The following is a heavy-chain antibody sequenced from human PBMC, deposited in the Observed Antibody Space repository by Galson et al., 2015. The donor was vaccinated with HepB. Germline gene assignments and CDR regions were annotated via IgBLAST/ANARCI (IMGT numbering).Heavy chain of an antibody. D-gene: IGHD3-3*02. V-gene: IGHV3-21*01. J-gene: IGHJ4*02. Sequence: SLRLSCAASGFTFSSYSMNWVRQAPGRGLEWVSSITSSSSYIYYADSVKGRFTISRDNAKNSLFLQMNSLRAGDTAVYYCARGGGAFLEWLTWYYFDYWGQGTLVTVSS. CDR2: ITSSSSYI. CDR1: GFTFSSYS. CDR3: ARGGGAFLEWLTWYYFDY.